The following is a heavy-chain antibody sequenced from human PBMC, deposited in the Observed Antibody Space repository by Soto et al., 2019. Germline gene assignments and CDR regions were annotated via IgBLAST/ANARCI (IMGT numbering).Heavy chain of an antibody. CDR3: ARVCTSCPHPYYYYGMDV. V-gene: IGHV3-30-3*01. CDR2: ISYDGSNK. J-gene: IGHJ6*02. CDR1: GFTFSSYA. Sequence: QVQLVESGGGVVQPGRSLRLSCAASGFTFSSYAMHWVRQAPGKGLEWVAVISYDGSNKYYADSVKGRFTISRDNSKNTLYLQMNSLRAEDTAVYYCARVCTSCPHPYYYYGMDVWGQGTTVTVSS. D-gene: IGHD2-2*01.